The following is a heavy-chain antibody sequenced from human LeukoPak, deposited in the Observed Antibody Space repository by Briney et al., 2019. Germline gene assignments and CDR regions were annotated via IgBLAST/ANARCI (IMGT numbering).Heavy chain of an antibody. J-gene: IGHJ3*02. V-gene: IGHV3-48*01. CDR3: ARERLVHYDSSGYYYGNAFDI. CDR2: ISSGSRTI. CDR1: GFTFSSYS. D-gene: IGHD3-22*01. Sequence: QPGGSLRLSCAASGFTFSSYSMNWVRQAPGKGLEWVSYISSGSRTIYYADSVKGRFTVSRDNAKNSLYLQMNSLRAEDTALYYCARERLVHYDSSGYYYGNAFDIWGQGTMVTVSS.